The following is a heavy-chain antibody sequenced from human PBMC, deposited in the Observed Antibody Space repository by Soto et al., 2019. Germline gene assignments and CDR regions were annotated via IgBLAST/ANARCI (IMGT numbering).Heavy chain of an antibody. CDR2: IYYSGST. CDR3: GRATGSGELNFDY. V-gene: IGHV4-59*01. CDR1: GVSRSSYY. D-gene: IGHD3-10*01. Sequence: PSETLSVTCTVAGVSRSSYYWSWIRPPPGKGLEWIGYIYYSGSTNYNPSLKSRVTISVDTSKNQFSLKLSSVTAADTAVYYCGRATGSGELNFDYRGRGTLVTVSS. J-gene: IGHJ4*02.